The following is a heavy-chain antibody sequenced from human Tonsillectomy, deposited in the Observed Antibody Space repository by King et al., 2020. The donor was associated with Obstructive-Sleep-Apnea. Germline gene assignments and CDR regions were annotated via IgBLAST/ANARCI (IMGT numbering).Heavy chain of an antibody. Sequence: VQLVESGGGLVQPGGSLRLSCAASGFTFSSYDMHWVRQATGKGLEWVSAIGTAGDPYYPGSVKGRFTISRENAKNSLYLQMNSLRAGDTAVYYCARGTYYYGSGSLSGDYGMDVWGQGTTVTVSS. CDR1: GFTFSSYD. CDR3: ARGTYYYGSGSLSGDYGMDV. D-gene: IGHD3-10*01. J-gene: IGHJ6*02. CDR2: IGTAGDP. V-gene: IGHV3-13*05.